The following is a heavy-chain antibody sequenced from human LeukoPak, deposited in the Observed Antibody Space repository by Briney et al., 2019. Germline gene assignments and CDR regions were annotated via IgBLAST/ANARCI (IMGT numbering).Heavy chain of an antibody. CDR3: AKKTGYDSGFYGH. Sequence: GGSLRLSCAASGFTFSSYAMSWVRQAPGKGLEWVSAISGSGGSTYYADSVKGRFTISRGNSKNTLYLRMSSLRVDDTAIYYCAKKTGYDSGFYGHWGQGTLVTVSS. V-gene: IGHV3-23*01. CDR2: ISGSGGST. D-gene: IGHD6-19*01. CDR1: GFTFSSYA. J-gene: IGHJ4*02.